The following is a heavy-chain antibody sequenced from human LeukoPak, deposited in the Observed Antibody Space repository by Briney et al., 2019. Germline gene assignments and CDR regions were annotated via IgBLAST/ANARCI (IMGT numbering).Heavy chain of an antibody. CDR2: INPSGGST. D-gene: IGHD1-26*01. Sequence: ASVKLSCKASGYTFTSYYMHWVRQAPGQGLEWMGIINPSGGSTSYAQKFQGRVTMTRDTSTSTVYMELSSLRSEDTAVYYCARGGIVGATTNEDWFDPWGQGTLVTVSS. V-gene: IGHV1-46*01. J-gene: IGHJ5*02. CDR3: ARGGIVGATTNEDWFDP. CDR1: GYTFTSYY.